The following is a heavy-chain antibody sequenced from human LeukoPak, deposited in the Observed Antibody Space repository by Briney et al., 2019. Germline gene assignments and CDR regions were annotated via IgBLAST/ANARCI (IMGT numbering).Heavy chain of an antibody. J-gene: IGHJ4*02. CDR3: ARCHSSSSGDY. D-gene: IGHD6-6*01. CDR1: GFTFSSYW. CDR2: IQQGGSEK. V-gene: IGHV3-7*05. Sequence: PGGSLRLSCAASGFTFSSYWMSWVRQVPGKGLEWVANIQQGGSEKYYVDSVKGRFTISRDNAKNSLFLQMNSLRAEDTAVYYCARCHSSSSGDYWGQGTLVTVSS.